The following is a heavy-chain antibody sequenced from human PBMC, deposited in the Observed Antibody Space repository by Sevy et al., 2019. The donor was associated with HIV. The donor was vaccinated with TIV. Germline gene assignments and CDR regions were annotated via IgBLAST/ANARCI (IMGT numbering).Heavy chain of an antibody. J-gene: IGHJ4*02. CDR1: GFFFSDYA. CDR2: ISRDSGSI. D-gene: IGHD1-1*01. Sequence: GGSLRLSCAASGFFFSDYAMHWVRQGPGKGLEWVSGISRDSGSINYADSLKGRFTTSRDNAKNSLYLQINSLRPEDTALYYCAKVGSSSGYNLFPDLLGFFDSWGQGTLVTVSS. V-gene: IGHV3-9*01. CDR3: AKVGSSSGYNLFPDLLGFFDS.